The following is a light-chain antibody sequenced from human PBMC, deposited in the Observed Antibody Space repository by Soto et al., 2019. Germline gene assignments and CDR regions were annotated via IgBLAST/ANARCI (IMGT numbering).Light chain of an antibody. CDR2: EVT. J-gene: IGLJ2*01. V-gene: IGLV2-14*01. CDR3: SSYRSSSTPVI. CDR1: SSDVGGYNY. Sequence: QSALTQPASVSGSPGQSITISCTGTSSDVGGYNYVSWYQQHPGKAPKLMIYEVTNRPPGVSHRFSGSKSGNTASLTISGLQAEDEADYYCSSYRSSSTPVIFGGGTKLTVL.